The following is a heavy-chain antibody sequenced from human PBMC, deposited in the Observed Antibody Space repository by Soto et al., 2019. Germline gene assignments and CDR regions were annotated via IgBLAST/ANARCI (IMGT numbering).Heavy chain of an antibody. D-gene: IGHD3-9*01. CDR1: GGSISSSSYY. J-gene: IGHJ3*02. V-gene: IGHV4-39*01. CDR2: IYYSGST. Sequence: SETLSLTCTVSGGSISSSSYYWGWIRQPPGKGLEWIGSIYYSGSTYYNPSLKSRVTISVDTSKNQFSLKLSSVTAADTAVYYCARPTAVLRYFDLPLDAFDIWGQGTMVTVSS. CDR3: ARPTAVLRYFDLPLDAFDI.